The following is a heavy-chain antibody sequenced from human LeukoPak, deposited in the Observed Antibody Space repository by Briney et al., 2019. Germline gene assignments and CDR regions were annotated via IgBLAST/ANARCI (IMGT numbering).Heavy chain of an antibody. V-gene: IGHV1-8*01. CDR2: MNPNSGNT. CDR3: ARGLFIVGATDY. J-gene: IGHJ4*02. Sequence: ASVKVSCKASGYTFTSYDINWVRQATGQGLEWMGWMNPNSGNTGYAQKFQGRVTMTRNTSISTAYMELSSLRSEDTAVYYCARGLFIVGATDYWGQGTLVTVSS. CDR1: GYTFTSYD. D-gene: IGHD1-26*01.